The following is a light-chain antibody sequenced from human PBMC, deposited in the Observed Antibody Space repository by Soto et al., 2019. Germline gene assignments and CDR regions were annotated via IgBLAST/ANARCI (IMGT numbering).Light chain of an antibody. CDR3: CSYTSSSTPWV. CDR1: SSDVGGYNY. CDR2: DVS. J-gene: IGLJ1*01. V-gene: IGLV2-14*03. Sequence: QSAVTQPASVSGSPGQSITISCTGTSSDVGGYNYVSWYQQHPGKAPKLMIYDVSDRPSGVSNRFSASKSGNTASLTISGLQAEDEADYYCCSYTSSSTPWVFGTGNKVTVL.